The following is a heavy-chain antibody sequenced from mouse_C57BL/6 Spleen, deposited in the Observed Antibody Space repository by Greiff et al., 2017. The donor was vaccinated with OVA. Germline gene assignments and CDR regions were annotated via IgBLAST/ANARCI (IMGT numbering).Heavy chain of an antibody. J-gene: IGHJ2*01. V-gene: IGHV5-12*01. CDR3: ARHDWDYFDY. Sequence: EVQRVESGGGLVQPGGSLKLSCAASGFTFSDYYMYWVRQTPEKRLEWVAYISNGGGSTYYPDTVKGRFTISRDKAKNTLYLQMSRLKSEDTAMYYCARHDWDYFDYWGQGTTLTVSS. CDR2: ISNGGGST. D-gene: IGHD4-1*01. CDR1: GFTFSDYY.